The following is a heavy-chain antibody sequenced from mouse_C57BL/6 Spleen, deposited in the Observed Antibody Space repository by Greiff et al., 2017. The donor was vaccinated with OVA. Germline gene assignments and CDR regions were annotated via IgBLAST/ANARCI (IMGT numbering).Heavy chain of an antibody. V-gene: IGHV1-64*01. Sequence: QVQLQQPGAELVKPGASVKLSCKASGYTFPSYWMHWVKQRPGQGLEWIGMIHPNSGSTNYNEKFKSKATLTVDKSSSTAYMQLSSLTSEDSAVYYCARYYYGSSYGFDYWGQGTTLTVSS. J-gene: IGHJ2*01. CDR3: ARYYYGSSYGFDY. CDR2: IHPNSGST. D-gene: IGHD1-1*01. CDR1: GYTFPSYW.